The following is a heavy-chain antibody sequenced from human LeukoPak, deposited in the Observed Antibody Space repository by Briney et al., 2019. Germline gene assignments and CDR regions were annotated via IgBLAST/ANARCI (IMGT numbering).Heavy chain of an antibody. D-gene: IGHD1-26*01. Sequence: GGSLRLSCAASGFIFSTYGMHWVRQPPGKGLEWVAVVWSGGNNKYYSDSVNGRFTISRDNSKNTLYLQMNSLRAEDTAVYYCAKDGQVGAIGYFDYRGQGTLVTVSS. V-gene: IGHV3-33*06. CDR3: AKDGQVGAIGYFDY. J-gene: IGHJ4*02. CDR1: GFIFSTYG. CDR2: VWSGGNNK.